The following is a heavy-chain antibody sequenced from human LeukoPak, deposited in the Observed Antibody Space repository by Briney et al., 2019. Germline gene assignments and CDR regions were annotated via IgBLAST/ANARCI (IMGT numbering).Heavy chain of an antibody. D-gene: IGHD2-15*01. CDR3: ARVLADSTDAFDI. CDR1: GGSISSYY. J-gene: IGHJ3*02. Sequence: PSETLSLTCTVSGGSISSYYWSWIRQPPGKGLEWIGYIYYSGSTNYNPSLKSRVTKSVDTSKNQFSLKLSSVTAADTAVYYCARVLADSTDAFDIWGQGTMVTVSS. CDR2: IYYSGST. V-gene: IGHV4-59*01.